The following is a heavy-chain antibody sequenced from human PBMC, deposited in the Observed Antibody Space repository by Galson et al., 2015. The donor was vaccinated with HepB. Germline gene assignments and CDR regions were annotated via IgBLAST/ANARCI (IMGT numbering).Heavy chain of an antibody. CDR3: VRDSGTYPGYYDF. V-gene: IGHV3-74*01. CDR1: GFMFSTYW. D-gene: IGHD1-26*01. Sequence: SLRLSCAASGFMFSTYWMQWVRQAPGKGLVWVALINPDGTTTDYADSVRDRFTISRDNARNTMSLQVSSLGADDMAVYYCVRDSGTYPGYYDFWGQGTLVTVSS. CDR2: INPDGTTT. J-gene: IGHJ4*02.